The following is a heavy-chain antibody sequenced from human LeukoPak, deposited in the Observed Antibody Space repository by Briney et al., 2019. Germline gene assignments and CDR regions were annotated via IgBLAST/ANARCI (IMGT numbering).Heavy chain of an antibody. V-gene: IGHV3-21*01. CDR1: EFTFSSYT. Sequence: GGSLRLSCAASEFTFSSYTMNWVRQAPGKGLEWVSSISSSSSYIYYADSVKGRFTISRDNAKNSLYLQMNSLRAEDTAVYYCARDLIAGYFDYWGQGTLVAVSS. CDR3: ARDLIAGYFDY. CDR2: ISSSSSYI. J-gene: IGHJ4*02. D-gene: IGHD1-26*01.